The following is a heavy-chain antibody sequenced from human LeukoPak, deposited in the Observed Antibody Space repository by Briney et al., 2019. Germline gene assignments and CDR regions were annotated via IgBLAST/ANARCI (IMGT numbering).Heavy chain of an antibody. CDR1: GYTFTSYY. CDR3: AKESESYDSSGSTFDY. J-gene: IGHJ4*02. CDR2: INPSGGST. D-gene: IGHD3-22*01. V-gene: IGHV1-46*01. Sequence: GASVKVSCKASGYTFTSYYMHWVRQAPGQGLEWMGIINPSGGSTSYAQKFQGRVTMTRDMSTSTVYMELSSLRSEDTAIYYCAKESESYDSSGSTFDYWGQGTLVTVSS.